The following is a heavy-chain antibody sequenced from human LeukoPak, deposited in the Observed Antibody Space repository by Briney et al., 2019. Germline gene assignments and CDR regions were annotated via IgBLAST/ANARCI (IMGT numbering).Heavy chain of an antibody. J-gene: IGHJ4*02. CDR1: GFTFSSYG. CDR2: LWYDGSNK. V-gene: IGHV3-33*01. Sequence: PGRSLRLSCAASGFTFSSYGMHWVRQAPGKGLEWVAVLWYDGSNKYYADSVKGRFTISRDNSKNTLYLQMNSLRAEDTAVYYCARDALYPTVTTSGGLGYWGQGTLVTVSS. CDR3: ARDALYPTVTTSGGLGY. D-gene: IGHD4-17*01.